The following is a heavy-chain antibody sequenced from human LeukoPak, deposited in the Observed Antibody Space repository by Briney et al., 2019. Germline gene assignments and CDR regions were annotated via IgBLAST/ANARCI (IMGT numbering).Heavy chain of an antibody. Sequence: SETLSLTCTVSGASISSHYWSWIRQPAGRGLEWIGRIYSNTGSTNYNPSLKSRVTMSVDTSKNQFSLKLSSVTAADTAVYYCAREGRSSTPGYWGQGALVTVSS. CDR3: AREGRSSTPGY. J-gene: IGHJ4*02. CDR1: GASISSHY. D-gene: IGHD2-15*01. CDR2: IYSNTGST. V-gene: IGHV4-4*07.